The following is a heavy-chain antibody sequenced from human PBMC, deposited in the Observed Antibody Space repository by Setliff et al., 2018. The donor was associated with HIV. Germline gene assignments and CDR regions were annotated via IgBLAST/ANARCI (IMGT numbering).Heavy chain of an antibody. J-gene: IGHJ4*02. Sequence: GGSLRLSCAASGFTFSDHYMDWVRQAPGKGLEWVGSTTNKADSYNTNYAASVKGRFTIARDDSKKSLYLQMNSLKIEDTSVYYCVRGLGSEFDYWGQGTLVTVSS. CDR2: TTNKADSYNT. D-gene: IGHD2-15*01. V-gene: IGHV3-72*01. CDR1: GFTFSDHY. CDR3: VRGLGSEFDY.